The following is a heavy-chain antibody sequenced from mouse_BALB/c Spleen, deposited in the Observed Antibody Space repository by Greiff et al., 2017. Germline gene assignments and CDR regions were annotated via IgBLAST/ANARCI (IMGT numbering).Heavy chain of an antibody. CDR2: IWAGGST. D-gene: IGHD2-1*01. J-gene: IGHJ4*01. CDR3: ASYGNYDAMDY. CDR1: GFSLTSYG. Sequence: VKLQESGPGLVAPSQSLSITCTVSGFSLTSYGVHWVRQPPGKGLEWLGVIWAGGSTNYNSALMSGLSISTDNSKSQVFLKMNSLQTDDTAMYYCASYGNYDAMDYWGQGTSVTVSS. V-gene: IGHV2-9*02.